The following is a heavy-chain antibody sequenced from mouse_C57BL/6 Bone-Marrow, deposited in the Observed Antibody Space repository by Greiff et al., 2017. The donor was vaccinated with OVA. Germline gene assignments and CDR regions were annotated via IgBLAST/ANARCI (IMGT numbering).Heavy chain of an antibody. CDR1: GYTFTSYT. CDR3: ASYDYDFDY. CDR2: INPGSGDT. J-gene: IGHJ2*01. V-gene: IGHV1-4*01. Sequence: QVQLQESGAELVRPGASVKMSCKASGYTFTSYTMHWVKQRPGQGLEWIGSINPGSGDTKYNQKFKDKATLTADKSSSTAYMQLSSLTSEDSAVYYCASYDYDFDYWGQGTTLTVSA. D-gene: IGHD2-4*01.